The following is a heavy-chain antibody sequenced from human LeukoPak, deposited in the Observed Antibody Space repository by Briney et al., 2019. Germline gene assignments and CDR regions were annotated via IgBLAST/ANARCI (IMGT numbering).Heavy chain of an antibody. CDR1: GFTFSSYG. V-gene: IGHV3-33*01. J-gene: IGHJ6*01. Sequence: GGSLRLSCAASGFTFSSYGMHCVRQAPGKGLEWVAVTWYDGRNNYYAASVKGRFTISRDDSKTTVYLLMNSLRAEDTAVYYCAREVAPLYFHYGMDVWGEGTTVTVSS. CDR2: TWYDGRNN. D-gene: IGHD2-21*01. CDR3: AREVAPLYFHYGMDV.